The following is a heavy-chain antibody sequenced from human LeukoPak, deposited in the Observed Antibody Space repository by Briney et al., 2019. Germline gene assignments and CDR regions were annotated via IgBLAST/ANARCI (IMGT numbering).Heavy chain of an antibody. CDR3: ARGIDY. CDR2: INSDGSST. J-gene: IGHJ4*02. Sequence: GGSLRLSCAASGFTFSNYWMHWVRQAPGKGLVWVSRINSDGSSTNYADSVRGRFTISRDTSKNMVFLQMNSLRVEDTAVCYCARGIDYWGRGTLVTVSS. CDR1: GFTFSNYW. V-gene: IGHV3-74*01.